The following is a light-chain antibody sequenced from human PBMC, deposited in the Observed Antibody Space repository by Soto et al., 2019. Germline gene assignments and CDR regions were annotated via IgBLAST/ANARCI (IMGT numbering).Light chain of an antibody. V-gene: IGLV2-14*03. CDR1: SRDIGNYNF. Sequence: QSALTQPASVSGSPGQSITISCTGTSRDIGNYNFVSWYRQYPGKGPELLIYDVSSRPSGVSNRFSGSKSGNTASLTISGRQAEDEAHYFCSSYTSSTTLGVFGGGTKLTVL. CDR2: DVS. J-gene: IGLJ3*02. CDR3: SSYTSSTTLGV.